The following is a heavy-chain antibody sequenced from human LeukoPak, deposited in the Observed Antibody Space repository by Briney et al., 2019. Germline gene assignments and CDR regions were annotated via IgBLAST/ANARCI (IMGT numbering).Heavy chain of an antibody. CDR1: GGSFSGYY. Sequence: PSETLSLTCAVYGGSFSGYYWSWIRQPPGKGLEWIGEINHSGSTNYNPSLKSRVTISVDTSKNQFSLKLSSVTAADTAVYYCARGGLRYFDWLLSRPFDYWGQGTLVTVSS. V-gene: IGHV4-34*01. D-gene: IGHD3-9*01. CDR3: ARGGLRYFDWLLSRPFDY. J-gene: IGHJ4*02. CDR2: INHSGST.